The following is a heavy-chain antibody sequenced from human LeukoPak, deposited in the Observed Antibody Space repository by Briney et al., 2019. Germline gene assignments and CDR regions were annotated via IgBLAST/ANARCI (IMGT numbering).Heavy chain of an antibody. CDR2: ISGSGGST. CDR1: GFTVSSDS. V-gene: IGHV3-23*01. Sequence: GGSLRLSCTVSGFTVSSDSMSWVRQAPGKGLEWVSAISGSGGSTYYADSVKGRFTISRDNSKNTLYLQMNSLRAEDTAVYYCAKYYYDSSGYRLDDAFDIWGQGTMVTVSS. D-gene: IGHD3-22*01. CDR3: AKYYYDSSGYRLDDAFDI. J-gene: IGHJ3*02.